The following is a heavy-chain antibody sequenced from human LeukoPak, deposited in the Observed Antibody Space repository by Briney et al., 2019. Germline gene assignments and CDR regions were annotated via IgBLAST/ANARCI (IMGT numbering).Heavy chain of an antibody. CDR3: ARDTYSSSSDY. CDR1: GFTFSSYS. Sequence: GGSLRLSCAASGFTFSSYSMNGVRQAPGKGLEWVSFISSSSSYIYYADSVKGRFTISRDNAKNSLYLQMNSLRAEGTGVYYCARDTYSSSSDYWGQGTLVTVSS. V-gene: IGHV3-21*01. J-gene: IGHJ4*02. D-gene: IGHD6-6*01. CDR2: ISSSSSYI.